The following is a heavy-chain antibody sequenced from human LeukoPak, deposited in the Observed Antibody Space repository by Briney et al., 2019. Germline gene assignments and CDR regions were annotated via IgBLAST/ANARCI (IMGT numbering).Heavy chain of an antibody. Sequence: SQTLSLTRTVSGGSISSGSYYWSWIRQPAGEGLEWIGRIYTSGSTNYNPSLKSRVTISVDTSKNQFSLKLSSVTAADTAVYYCARDHIVVVPAAIYNWLDPWGQGTLVTVSS. V-gene: IGHV4-61*02. CDR2: IYTSGST. J-gene: IGHJ5*02. CDR1: GGSISSGSYY. D-gene: IGHD2-2*01. CDR3: ARDHIVVVPAAIYNWLDP.